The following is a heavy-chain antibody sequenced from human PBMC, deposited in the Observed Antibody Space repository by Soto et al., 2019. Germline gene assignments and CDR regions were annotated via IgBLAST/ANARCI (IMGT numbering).Heavy chain of an antibody. Sequence: ASVKVSCKASGYTFTSHDINWVRQATGQGLEWMGWVNPNSGNTGYAQKFQGRVTMTRDTSTGTAYLELSSLRSDDAAMYYCARGITSGYSAYYFDYWGQGTSVTV. CDR2: VNPNSGNT. CDR3: ARGITSGYSAYYFDY. J-gene: IGHJ4*02. V-gene: IGHV1-8*01. CDR1: GYTFTSHD. D-gene: IGHD3-22*01.